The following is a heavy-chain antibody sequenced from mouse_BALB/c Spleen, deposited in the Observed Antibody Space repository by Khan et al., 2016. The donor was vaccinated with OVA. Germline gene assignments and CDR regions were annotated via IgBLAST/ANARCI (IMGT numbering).Heavy chain of an antibody. D-gene: IGHD2-12*01. Sequence: QVQLQQSGAELMKPGASVKIACKATGYTFSSYWIEWVKQRPGHGLEWIGEILPGRGSSNYNEKFMGKATFTADTSSNTAYMQLRSLTSEDSAVYYWARGAGTTYGMDYWGQGTSVTVSS. J-gene: IGHJ4*01. V-gene: IGHV1-9*01. CDR3: ARGAGTTYGMDY. CDR2: ILPGRGSS. CDR1: GYTFSSYW.